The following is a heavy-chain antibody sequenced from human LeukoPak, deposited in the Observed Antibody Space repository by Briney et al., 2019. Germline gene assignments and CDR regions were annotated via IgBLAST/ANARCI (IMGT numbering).Heavy chain of an antibody. CDR2: IQYDGSNK. J-gene: IGHJ4*02. V-gene: IGHV3-30*02. Sequence: GGSLRLSCAASGFTLSSYGIHRVRQAPGKGLEWVTFIQYDGSNKYADSVKGRFTISRDNSKNVLYLQMNSLRAEDTALYYCAKSSSRLDTSSFEYWGQGTLVTVSS. CDR1: GFTLSSYG. D-gene: IGHD5-18*01. CDR3: AKSSSRLDTSSFEY.